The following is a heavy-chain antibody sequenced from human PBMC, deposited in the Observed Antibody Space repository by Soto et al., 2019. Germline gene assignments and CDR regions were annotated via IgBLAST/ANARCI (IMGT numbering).Heavy chain of an antibody. J-gene: IGHJ5*02. CDR1: GYSISSGYY. CDR3: ARDDGGNYYNGNWFDP. Sequence: SETLSLTCAVSGYSISSGYYWGWIRQPPGKGLEWIGSIYHSGSTYYNPSLKSRVTISVDTSKNQFSLKLSSVTAADTAVYYCARDDGGNYYNGNWFDPWGSGTMDPVSP. V-gene: IGHV4-38-2*02. CDR2: IYHSGST. D-gene: IGHD2-21*02.